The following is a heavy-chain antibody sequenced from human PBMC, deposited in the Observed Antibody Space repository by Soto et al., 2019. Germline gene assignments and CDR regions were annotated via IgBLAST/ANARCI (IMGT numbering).Heavy chain of an antibody. CDR3: ARADVYYNMDV. Sequence: GASVKVSCKASGYTFTTYGITWVRQAPGQGLEWMGLISTYNGNTNYAQNFQGRVTMATDTSTSTAYMDLRSLRSDDSAVYFCARADVYYNMDVWGQGTTVTVS. CDR1: GYTFTTYG. J-gene: IGHJ6*02. CDR2: ISTYNGNT. V-gene: IGHV1-18*01.